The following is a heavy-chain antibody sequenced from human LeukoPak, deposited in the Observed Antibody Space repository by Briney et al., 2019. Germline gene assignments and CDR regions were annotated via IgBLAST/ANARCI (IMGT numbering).Heavy chain of an antibody. CDR1: AFAFSSNW. J-gene: IGHJ4*02. V-gene: IGHV3-7*04. CDR2: IKEDGSET. D-gene: IGHD1-26*01. CDR3: ARDLHPRYYLPDY. Sequence: GGSLRLSCVASAFAFSSNWMSWVRQAPGKGLEWVASIKEDGSETYYVDSVKGRFTISRDNAKNSLYLQMNSLRAEDTAVYYCARDLHPRYYLPDYWGQGTLVTVPS.